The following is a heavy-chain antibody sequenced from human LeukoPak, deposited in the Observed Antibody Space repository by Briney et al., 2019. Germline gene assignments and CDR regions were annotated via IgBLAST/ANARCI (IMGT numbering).Heavy chain of an antibody. D-gene: IGHD6-19*01. CDR3: AKDMAGTAVTGSTFDY. V-gene: IGHV3-9*01. CDR2: ISWNSGDI. Sequence: TGGSLRLSCVASGFRFDDYALHWVRQAPGKGLEWVSGISWNSGDIGYADSVKGRFTISRDNAKTSIYLQMNSLRVEDTALYYCAKDMAGTAVTGSTFDYWGQGTLVTVSS. CDR1: GFRFDDYA. J-gene: IGHJ4*02.